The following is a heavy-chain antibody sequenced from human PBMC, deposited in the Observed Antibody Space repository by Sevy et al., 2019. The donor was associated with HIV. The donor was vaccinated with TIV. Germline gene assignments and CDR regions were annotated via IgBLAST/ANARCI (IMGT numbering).Heavy chain of an antibody. Sequence: GGSLRLSCTASGFTFGDYAMSWVRQAPGKGLEWVGFIRSKAYGGTTEYAASVKGRFTISRDDSKSIAYLQMNSLKTEDTAVYYCTRALPPRFYDALDIWGQGTMVTVSS. CDR2: IRSKAYGGTT. J-gene: IGHJ3*02. V-gene: IGHV3-49*04. D-gene: IGHD3-10*01. CDR1: GFTFGDYA. CDR3: TRALPPRFYDALDI.